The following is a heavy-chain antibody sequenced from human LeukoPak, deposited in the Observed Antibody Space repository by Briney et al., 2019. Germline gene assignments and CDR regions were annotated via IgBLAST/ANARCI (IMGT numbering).Heavy chain of an antibody. CDR1: GFTFSSYW. V-gene: IGHV3-74*01. J-gene: IGHJ4*02. CDR2: IGTDGSST. CDR3: ARPYYYDSSGLGY. D-gene: IGHD3-22*01. Sequence: GGSLRLSCVASGFTFSSYWMHWVRQAPGKGLVWVSRIGTDGSSTSYADSVKGRFTISRDNVKNSLYLQMNSLRDEDTAVYYCARPYYYDSSGLGYWGQGTLVTVSS.